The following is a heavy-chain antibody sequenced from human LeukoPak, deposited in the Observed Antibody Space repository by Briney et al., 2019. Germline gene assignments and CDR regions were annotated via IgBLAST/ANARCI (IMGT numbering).Heavy chain of an antibody. D-gene: IGHD6-19*01. CDR2: IYYSGST. V-gene: IGHV4-59*07. Sequence: PSDTLSLTCTVSGDSIGSYYWSWIRQPAGKGLEWIGYIYYSGSTNYNPSLKSRVTISVDTSKNQFSLKLSSVTAADTAVYYCAREGQYYFDYWGQGTLVTVSS. J-gene: IGHJ4*02. CDR3: AREGQYYFDY. CDR1: GDSIGSYY.